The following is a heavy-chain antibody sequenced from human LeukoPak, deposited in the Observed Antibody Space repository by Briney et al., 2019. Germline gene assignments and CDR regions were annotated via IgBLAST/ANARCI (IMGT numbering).Heavy chain of an antibody. CDR1: SGSISSSTYY. V-gene: IGHV4-39*07. CDR2: IYYTGST. Sequence: SETLSLTCTVSSGSISSSTYYWGWIRQPPGKGLEWFVTIYYTGSTYYNPSLKSRVTISVGTSKNQFSLKLTFVTAADTAVYYCARAVGTDGYNLWVYWGQGTLVTVSS. CDR3: ARAVGTDGYNLWVY. D-gene: IGHD5-24*01. J-gene: IGHJ4*02.